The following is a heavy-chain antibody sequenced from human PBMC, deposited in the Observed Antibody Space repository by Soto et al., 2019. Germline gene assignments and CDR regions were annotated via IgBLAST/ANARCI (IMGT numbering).Heavy chain of an antibody. CDR3: ADGGRYPYY. CDR1: GFSFRSYA. J-gene: IGHJ4*02. CDR2: ISAGGDGT. D-gene: IGHD1-26*01. Sequence: EVQLLESGGHLVQPGGSLRLSCAASGFSFRSYAMGWVRQAPGKGLNWVSSISAGGDGTYYADSVKGRFTISRDNSKNTVYLQMTSLRADDTAEYYCADGGRYPYYWGPGTLVTVSS. V-gene: IGHV3-23*01.